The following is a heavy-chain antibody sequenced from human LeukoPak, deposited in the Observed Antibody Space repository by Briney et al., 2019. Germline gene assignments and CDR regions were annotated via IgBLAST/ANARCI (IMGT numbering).Heavy chain of an antibody. CDR3: TTDSSYYDSSGYFHPPLDY. Sequence: GGSLRLSCAASGFTFTNARMSWVRQAPGKGLEWVGLIKSKTDGWTTDYAAPMKGRFTISRDDSKNTLYLQMNSLKTEDTAVYYCTTDSSYYDSSGYFHPPLDYWGQGTLVTVSS. D-gene: IGHD3-22*01. J-gene: IGHJ4*02. CDR1: GFTFTNAR. CDR2: IKSKTDGWTT. V-gene: IGHV3-15*01.